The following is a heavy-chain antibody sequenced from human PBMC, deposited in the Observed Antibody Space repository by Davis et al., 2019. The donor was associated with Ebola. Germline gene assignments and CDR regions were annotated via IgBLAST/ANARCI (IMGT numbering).Heavy chain of an antibody. CDR2: INDYNGNT. J-gene: IGHJ6*02. CDR1: GYSFTDFF. CDR3: ARCIAAGPNIFQSPQYGLDV. V-gene: IGHV1-18*04. Sequence: AASVKVSCKASGYSFTDFFIHWVRQVPGQGLEWMGWINDYNGNTKYAQKFQGRVTMTRETSTTTAYMELTSLRSDDTAVYYCARCIAAGPNIFQSPQYGLDVWGQGTTVTVSS. D-gene: IGHD6-6*01.